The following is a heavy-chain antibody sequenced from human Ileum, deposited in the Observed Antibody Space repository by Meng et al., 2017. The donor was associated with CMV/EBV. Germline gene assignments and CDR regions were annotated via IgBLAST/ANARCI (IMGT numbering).Heavy chain of an antibody. V-gene: IGHV3-15*01. J-gene: IGHJ4*02. D-gene: IGHD1-26*01. CDR2: IKSKGDGETT. CDR3: TTAYGGSFSN. Sequence: SWIRQPPGKGLEWIGRIKSKGDGETTDYASPVKGRFTISRDDSKNTLYLEMNSLKTEDTAIYYCTTAYGGSFSNWGQGTLVTVSS.